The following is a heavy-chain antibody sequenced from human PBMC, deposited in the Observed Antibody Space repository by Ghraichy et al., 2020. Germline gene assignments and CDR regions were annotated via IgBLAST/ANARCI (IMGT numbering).Heavy chain of an antibody. J-gene: IGHJ3*02. CDR2: IYYSGST. CDR3: ARNAFDI. V-gene: IGHV4-39*01. CDR1: GGSISSGTYY. Sequence: SETLSLTCTVSGGSISSGTYYWGWVRQPPGKGLEWIASIYYSGSTYYNPSLKSRVTISLDTSKNQFSLELNSVTAADTAVYYCARNAFDIWGQGTMVTVSS.